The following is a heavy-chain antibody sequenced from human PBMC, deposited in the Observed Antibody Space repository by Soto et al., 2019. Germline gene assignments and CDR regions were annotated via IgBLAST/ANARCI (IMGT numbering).Heavy chain of an antibody. D-gene: IGHD3-3*01. CDR2: ISAYNGNT. J-gene: IGHJ4*02. V-gene: IGHV1-18*01. Sequence: ASVKVSCKTSGYTFTNYGISWIRQAPGQGLEWMGWISAYNGNTKYAQNFQVRVTMTIDTSKSTAYMELRSLKSDDTAVYYCARGPSITIFGVVSPREIDYWGQGTLVTVSS. CDR1: GYTFTNYG. CDR3: ARGPSITIFGVVSPREIDY.